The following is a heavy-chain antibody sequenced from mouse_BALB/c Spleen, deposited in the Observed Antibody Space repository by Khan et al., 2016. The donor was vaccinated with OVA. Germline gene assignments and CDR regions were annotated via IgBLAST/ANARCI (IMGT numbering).Heavy chain of an antibody. CDR2: IWGGGGT. V-gene: IGHV2-6-4*01. CDR3: ARAYYRYDGYYAMDY. J-gene: IGHJ4*01. CDR1: GFSLSRYN. D-gene: IGHD2-14*01. Sequence: VQLQESGPGLVAPSQSLSITCNVSGFSLSRYNIHWVRQPPGKGLEWLGMIWGGGGTDSNYTLKSRLSISKDNSKYQVFLKMNSLQTDDTAMYFCARAYYRYDGYYAMDYWGQGTSVTVSS.